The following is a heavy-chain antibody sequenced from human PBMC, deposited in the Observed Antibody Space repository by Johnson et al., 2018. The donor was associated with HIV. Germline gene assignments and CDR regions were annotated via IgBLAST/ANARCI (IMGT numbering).Heavy chain of an antibody. CDR1: GFTFSDYY. V-gene: IGHV3-11*04. D-gene: IGHD3-10*01. J-gene: IGHJ3*02. CDR2: ISSSGSTI. CDR3: ARDRLWFGESDAFDI. Sequence: QEQLEESGGGLVKPGGSLRLSCAASGFTFSDYYMSWIRQAPGKGLEWVSYISSSGSTISYADSVKGRFTISRDNAKNSLYLQMNSLRAEDPAVYYCARDRLWFGESDAFDIWGQGTMVTVSS.